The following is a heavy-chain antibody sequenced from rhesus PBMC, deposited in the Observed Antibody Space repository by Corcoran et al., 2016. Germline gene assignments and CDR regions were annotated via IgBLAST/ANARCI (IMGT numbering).Heavy chain of an antibody. J-gene: IGHJ4*01. CDR3: AKRLPGSTVAAFDY. CDR1: GFTFSRYA. CDR2: FNSGEGTT. D-gene: IGHD4-29*01. V-gene: IGHV3S5*01. Sequence: EVQLVETGGVLVQPGGSLNLSCAASGFTFSRYAMSWVRQAPGKGLEWVSTFNSGEGTTYHADSVKGRFTISRDNSKNTLSLQMNSLRVEDTAVYYCAKRLPGSTVAAFDYWGQGVLVTVSS.